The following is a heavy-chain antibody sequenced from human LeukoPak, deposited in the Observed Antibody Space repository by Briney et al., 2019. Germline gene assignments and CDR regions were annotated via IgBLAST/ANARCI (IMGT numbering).Heavy chain of an antibody. V-gene: IGHV1-46*01. J-gene: IGHJ5*02. D-gene: IGHD6-19*01. CDR2: INPSDGTT. CDR3: ARGQDSSGWHRNWFDP. CDR1: GYTFTKSDY. Sequence: ASVKVSCKASGYTFTKSDYMHWVRQAPGQGLEWMGIINPSDGTTFYAQKFQGRVTMTRDTSTNTVYMELSSLRSEDTAVYYCARGQDSSGWHRNWFDPWGQGTLVTVSP.